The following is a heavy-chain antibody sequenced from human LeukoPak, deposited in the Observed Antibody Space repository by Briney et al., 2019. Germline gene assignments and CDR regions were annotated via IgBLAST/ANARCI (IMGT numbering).Heavy chain of an antibody. Sequence: GGSLRLSCAASGFTFSSSAMSWVRQAPGKGLEWVSGISDSGGSTYYADSVKGRFTISRDNSKNMLYLQMNSLRAEDTAVYYCAKVSESNYDFLTGYYTPYYFDYWGQGTLVTVSS. V-gene: IGHV3-23*01. J-gene: IGHJ4*02. CDR1: GFTFSSSA. CDR2: ISDSGGST. D-gene: IGHD3-9*01. CDR3: AKVSESNYDFLTGYYTPYYFDY.